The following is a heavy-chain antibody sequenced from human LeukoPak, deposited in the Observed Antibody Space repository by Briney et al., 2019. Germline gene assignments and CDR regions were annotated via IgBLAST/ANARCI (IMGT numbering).Heavy chain of an antibody. Sequence: GGSLRLSCAASGFTFSSYSMNWVRQAPGKGLEWVSSISSRSSYRYYADSVKGRFTISRDNSKNTLYLQMNSLRAEDTAVYYCAKLKVKSAGVGATLAFDYWGQGTLVTVSS. CDR3: AKLKVKSAGVGATLAFDY. CDR1: GFTFSSYS. D-gene: IGHD1-26*01. CDR2: ISSRSSYR. V-gene: IGHV3-21*04. J-gene: IGHJ4*02.